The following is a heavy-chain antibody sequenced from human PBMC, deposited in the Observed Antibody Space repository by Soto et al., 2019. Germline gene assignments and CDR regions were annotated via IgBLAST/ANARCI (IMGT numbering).Heavy chain of an antibody. J-gene: IGHJ4*02. CDR1: GASMGDYY. Sequence: SSETLSLTCTVSGASMGDYYGSWIRQSPGKGLEHIGYLHYSGSANYNPSLKSRVTISMDTSKNQFSLNLNSVTAADTAIYYCARSGHTFAGVVWGQGIPVTVSS. CDR3: ARSGHTFAGVV. CDR2: LHYSGSA. D-gene: IGHD3-16*01. V-gene: IGHV4-59*01.